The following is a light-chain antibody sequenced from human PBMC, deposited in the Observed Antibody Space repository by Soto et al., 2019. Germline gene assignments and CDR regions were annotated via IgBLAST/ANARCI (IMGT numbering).Light chain of an antibody. J-gene: IGLJ2*01. CDR2: SNN. V-gene: IGLV1-44*01. CDR3: VAWDDSLNGYVV. CDR1: SSNIGSNT. Sequence: QSALTQPPSASGTPGQRVTISCSGSSSNIGSNTVNWYQQLPETAPKLVIYSNNQRPSGVPDRFSGSKSGTSASLAISGLQSEDEADYYCVAWDDSLNGYVVFGGGTKVTVL.